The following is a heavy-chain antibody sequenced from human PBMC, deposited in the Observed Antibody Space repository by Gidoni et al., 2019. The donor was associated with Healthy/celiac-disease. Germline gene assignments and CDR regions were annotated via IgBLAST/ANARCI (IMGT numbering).Heavy chain of an antibody. CDR1: GGTFSSYA. CDR3: ARRYYDSSGYGPGAFDI. D-gene: IGHD3-22*01. V-gene: IGHV1-69*01. CDR2: IIPIFGTA. Sequence: QVQLGQSGAEVKKPGPSVTVSCKASGGTFSSYAISWVRQAPGQGLEWMGGIIPIFGTANYAQKFQGRVTITSDESTSTAYMELSSLRSEDTAVYYCARRYYDSSGYGPGAFDIWGQGTMVTVSS. J-gene: IGHJ3*02.